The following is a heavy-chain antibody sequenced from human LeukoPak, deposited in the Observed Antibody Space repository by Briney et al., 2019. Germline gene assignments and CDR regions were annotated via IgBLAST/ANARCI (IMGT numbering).Heavy chain of an antibody. D-gene: IGHD3-16*01. CDR2: VYYSGST. J-gene: IGHJ6*03. Sequence: PSETLSLTCTVSGGSISSSDSSYWGWIRQPPGKGLEWIGSVYYSGSTYYNPSLNSRVTTSVDTFKNQFSLKLSSVTAADTAVYYCARHMKYYYYYMDVWGKGTTVTVSS. CDR3: ARHMKYYYYYMDV. CDR1: GGSISSSDSSY. V-gene: IGHV4-39*01.